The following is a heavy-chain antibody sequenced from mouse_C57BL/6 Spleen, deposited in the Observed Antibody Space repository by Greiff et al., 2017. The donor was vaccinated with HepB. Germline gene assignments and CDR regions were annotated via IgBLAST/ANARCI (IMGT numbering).Heavy chain of an antibody. J-gene: IGHJ2*01. CDR3: ARPDGYYYFDY. V-gene: IGHV5-9*01. CDR1: GFTFSSYT. CDR2: ISGGGGNT. D-gene: IGHD2-3*01. Sequence: EVKLEESGGGLVKPGGSLKLSCAASGFTFSSYTMSWVRQTPEKRLEWVATISGGGGNTYYPDSVKGRFTISRDNAKNTLYLQMSSLRSEDTALYYCARPDGYYYFDYWGQGTTLTVSS.